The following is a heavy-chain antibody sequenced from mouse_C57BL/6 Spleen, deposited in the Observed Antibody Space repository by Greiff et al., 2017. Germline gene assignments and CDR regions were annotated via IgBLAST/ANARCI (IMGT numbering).Heavy chain of an antibody. CDR3: ARRGVKWGYAMDY. CDR2: IYPGSGST. Sequence: QVQLQQPGAELVKPGASVKMSCKASGYTFTSYWITWVKQRPGQGLEWIGDIYPGSGSTNYNEKFKSKATLTVDTSSSTAYMQLLSLTSEDSAVYYCARRGVKWGYAMDYWGQGTSVTVSS. J-gene: IGHJ4*01. CDR1: GYTFTSYW. D-gene: IGHD2-2*01. V-gene: IGHV1-55*01.